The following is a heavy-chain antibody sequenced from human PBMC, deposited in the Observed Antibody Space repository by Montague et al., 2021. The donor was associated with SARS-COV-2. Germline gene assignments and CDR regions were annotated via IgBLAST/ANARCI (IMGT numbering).Heavy chain of an antibody. V-gene: IGHV3-33*01. D-gene: IGHD4-11*01. J-gene: IGHJ6*02. CDR3: AREYDSNGYYYYGMDV. CDR2: IWYDGNSK. CDR1: GFTFISYG. Sequence: SLRLSCAASGFTFISYGIHWVRQAPGKGLDWFAVIWYDGNSKYYADSFKGRFTISRDNSKNTLYLQMNSLRAEDTAVYYCAREYDSNGYYYYGMDVWGQGTTVTVSS.